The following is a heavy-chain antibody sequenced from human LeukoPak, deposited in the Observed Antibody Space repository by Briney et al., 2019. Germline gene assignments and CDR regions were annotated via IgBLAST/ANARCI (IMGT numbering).Heavy chain of an antibody. CDR1: GGSISSSSYY. V-gene: IGHV4-39*01. Sequence: SGTLSLTCTVSGGSISSSSYYWGWIRQPPGKGLEWIGSIYYSGSTYYNPSLKSRVTISVDTSKNQFSLKLSSVTAADTAVYYCARGGSGWFFDYWGQGTLVTVSS. J-gene: IGHJ4*02. CDR3: ARGGSGWFFDY. D-gene: IGHD6-19*01. CDR2: IYYSGST.